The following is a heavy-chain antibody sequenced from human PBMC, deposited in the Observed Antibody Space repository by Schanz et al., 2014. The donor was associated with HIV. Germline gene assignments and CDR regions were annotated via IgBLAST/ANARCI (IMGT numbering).Heavy chain of an antibody. J-gene: IGHJ6*02. CDR2: ISYDGSRK. CDR1: GFTFGDYP. V-gene: IGHV3-30*04. CDR3: AKDRNYYDSRYRGKGNYYYYYGMDV. Sequence: VQLVESGGGLVKPGRSLRLSCTASGFTFGDYPMSWFRQAPGKGLEWVAVISYDGSRKHFADSVKGRFTISRDNSKNTLYLQMKSLRAEDTAVYYCAKDRNYYDSRYRGKGNYYYYYGMDVWGQGTTVTV. D-gene: IGHD3-22*01.